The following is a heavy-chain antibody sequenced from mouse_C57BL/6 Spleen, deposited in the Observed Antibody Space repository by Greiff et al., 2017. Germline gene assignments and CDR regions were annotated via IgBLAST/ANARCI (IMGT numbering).Heavy chain of an antibody. CDR1: GYTFTDYE. J-gene: IGHJ2*01. Sequence: QVQLKESGAELVRPGASVTLSCKASGYTFTDYEMHWVKQTPVHGLEWIGAIDPETGGTAYNQKFKGKAILTADKSSSTAYMELRSLTSEDSAVYYCTRFDGYYAFDYWGQSTTLPVSS. CDR3: TRFDGYYAFDY. CDR2: IDPETGGT. D-gene: IGHD2-3*01. V-gene: IGHV1-15*01.